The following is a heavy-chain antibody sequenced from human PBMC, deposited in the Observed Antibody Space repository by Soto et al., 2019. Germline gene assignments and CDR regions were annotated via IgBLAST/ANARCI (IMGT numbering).Heavy chain of an antibody. J-gene: IGHJ4*02. Sequence: SETLSLTCTVSGGSISNYYWSWIRQPPGKGQVLIGYIYHSGSTYYNPSLKSRVTISVVRSKNQFSLKLSSVTAADTAVYYCARDYYKYYDSSGYYRSPAYWGQGTLVTVSS. CDR2: IYHSGST. V-gene: IGHV4-59*12. CDR3: ARDYYKYYDSSGYYRSPAY. D-gene: IGHD3-22*01. CDR1: GGSISNYY.